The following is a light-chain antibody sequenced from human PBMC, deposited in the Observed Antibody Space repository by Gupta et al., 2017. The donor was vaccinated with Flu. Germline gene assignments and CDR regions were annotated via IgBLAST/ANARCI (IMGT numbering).Light chain of an antibody. CDR2: KAS. Sequence: DIQMTQSPSTLSASVGDRVTITCRASQSISSWLAWYQQKPGKAPNLLIYKASTLQSGVPSRFSGSGSGTEFTLTISSLQPDDFATYYCQQDDNYPWTFGPGTKVEIK. CDR3: QQDDNYPWT. CDR1: QSISSW. J-gene: IGKJ1*01. V-gene: IGKV1-5*03.